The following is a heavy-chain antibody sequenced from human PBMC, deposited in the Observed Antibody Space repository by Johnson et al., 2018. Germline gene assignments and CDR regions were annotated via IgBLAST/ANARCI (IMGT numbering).Heavy chain of an antibody. CDR2: IWNDESRG. V-gene: IGHV3-33*06. CDR1: GFTLNSYA. J-gene: IGHJ1*01. D-gene: IGHD2-21*02. CDR3: AKGGMVVTNIQYLQH. Sequence: QVQLVQSGGGVVQPGRSLRLSCAASGFTLNSYAMHWVRQAPGKGLEWVAVIWNDESRGVYANSVKGRFTISRDSSKNTLYLQMNSLRAEDTAIYYCAKGGMVVTNIQYLQHWGQGTLVTVSS.